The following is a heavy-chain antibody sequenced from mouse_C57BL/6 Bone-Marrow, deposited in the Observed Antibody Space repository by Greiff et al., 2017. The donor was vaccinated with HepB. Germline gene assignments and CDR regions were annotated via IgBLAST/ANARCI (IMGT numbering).Heavy chain of an antibody. V-gene: IGHV1-15*01. CDR2: IDPETGGT. J-gene: IGHJ1*03. Sequence: VQLQQSGAELVRPGASVTLSCKASGYTFTDYEMHWVKQTPVHGLEWIGAIDPETGGTAYNQKFKGKAILTADKSSSTAYMELRSLTSEASAVYYCARGREWGDWYFDVWGTGSTGTVSS. CDR3: ARGREWGDWYFDV. D-gene: IGHD1-3*01. CDR1: GYTFTDYE.